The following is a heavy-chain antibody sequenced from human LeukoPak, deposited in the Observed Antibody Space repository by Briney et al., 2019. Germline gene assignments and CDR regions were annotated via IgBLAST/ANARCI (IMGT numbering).Heavy chain of an antibody. V-gene: IGHV4-30-4*01. CDR1: GGSISSGDYY. CDR2: IYYSGST. J-gene: IGHJ3*02. Sequence: AQTLSLTCTVSGGSISSGDYYWSWIRQPPGKGLEWIGYIYYSGSTYYNPSLKSRVTISVDTSKNQFSLKLSSVTAADTAVYYCARSQIAAAGTEGAFDIWGQGTMVTVSS. D-gene: IGHD6-13*01. CDR3: ARSQIAAAGTEGAFDI.